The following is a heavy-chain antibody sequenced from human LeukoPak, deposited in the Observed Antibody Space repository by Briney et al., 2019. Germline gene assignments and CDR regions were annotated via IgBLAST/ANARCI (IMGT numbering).Heavy chain of an antibody. V-gene: IGHV4-59*08. J-gene: IGHJ4*02. CDR2: IYYSGST. D-gene: IGHD3-16*01. CDR3: ASVGGDGYNHIFDY. Sequence: PSETLSLTCTVSGDSISSYYWSWIRQPPGKGLEWIGYIYYSGSTNYNPSLKSRVTISVDTSKNQFSLKLSSVTAADTAVYYCASVGGDGYNHIFDYWGQGTLVTVSS. CDR1: GDSISSYY.